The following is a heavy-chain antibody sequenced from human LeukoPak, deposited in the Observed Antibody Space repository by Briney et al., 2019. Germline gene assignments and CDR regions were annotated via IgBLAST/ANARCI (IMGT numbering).Heavy chain of an antibody. CDR3: ARDRRYCSGGSCYSFDY. CDR1: GGSFSGYY. V-gene: IGHV4-34*01. J-gene: IGHJ4*02. Sequence: SETLSLTCAVYGGSFSGYYWSWIRQPPGKGLEWIGEINHSGSTNYNPSLKGRVTISVDTSKNQFSLKLSSVTAADTAVYYCARDRRYCSGGSCYSFDYWGQGTLVTVSS. CDR2: INHSGST. D-gene: IGHD2-15*01.